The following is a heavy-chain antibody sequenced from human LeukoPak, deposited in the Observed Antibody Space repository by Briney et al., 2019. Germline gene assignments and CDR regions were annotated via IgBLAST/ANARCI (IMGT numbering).Heavy chain of an antibody. CDR2: IHYSGST. V-gene: IGHV4-61*01. D-gene: IGHD1-14*01. Sequence: SETLSLTCTVSGASVSGGNYYCSWTRQSPGKGLEWIGYIHYSGSTVYSPSLKSRVTMSIHTSKNQFSLNLSSVTAADTAVYYCARTGSTGGYWGQGTLVTVSS. CDR3: ARTGSTGGY. J-gene: IGHJ4*02. CDR1: GASVSGGNYY.